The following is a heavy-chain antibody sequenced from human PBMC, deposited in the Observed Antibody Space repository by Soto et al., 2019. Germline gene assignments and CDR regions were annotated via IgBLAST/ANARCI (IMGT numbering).Heavy chain of an antibody. CDR1: GFTFSSYG. J-gene: IGHJ6*02. CDR3: ARRSGGMDV. V-gene: IGHV3-33*01. CDR2: IWCDGSNK. Sequence: QVQLVESGGGVVQPGRSLRLSCAASGFTFSSYGMNWVRQAPGKGLEWVAVIWCDGSNKYYADSVKGRFTNSRDNSKNTLYLQMNSLRGEDTAVYYCARRSGGMDVWGQGTTVTVSS.